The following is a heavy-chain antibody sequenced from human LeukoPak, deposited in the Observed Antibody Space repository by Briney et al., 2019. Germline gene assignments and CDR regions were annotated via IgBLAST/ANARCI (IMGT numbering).Heavy chain of an antibody. V-gene: IGHV4-31*03. CDR3: AGGYCSGGSCYSRGVFDKITHDQYNWFDP. D-gene: IGHD2-15*01. CDR1: ADSLSSGGHY. Sequence: SETLSLTCTVSADSLSSGGHYWAWVRQRPGKGLESIGFIHHSGSSRHNPSLKDRVAISVDASRKQFALRLSSVTAADTAVYYCAGGYCSGGSCYSRGVFDKITHDQYNWFDPWGQGTLVTVSS. CDR2: IHHSGSS. J-gene: IGHJ5*02.